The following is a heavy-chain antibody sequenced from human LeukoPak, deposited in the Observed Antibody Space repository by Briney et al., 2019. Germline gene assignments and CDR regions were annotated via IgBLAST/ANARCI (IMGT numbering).Heavy chain of an antibody. Sequence: GGSLRLSCAASGFNFANHAMSWVRQTPGKGLEWVSAISGGGDITYYADSVRGRFTISRDNSKDTLFPQMHSLRPGDTAVYYCVREDTPATANYWGQGTLVTISS. D-gene: IGHD2-21*02. CDR1: GFNFANHA. CDR2: ISGGGDIT. CDR3: VREDTPATANY. J-gene: IGHJ4*02. V-gene: IGHV3-23*01.